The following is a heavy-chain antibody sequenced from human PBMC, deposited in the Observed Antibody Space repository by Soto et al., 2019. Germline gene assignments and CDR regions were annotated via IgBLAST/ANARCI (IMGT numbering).Heavy chain of an antibody. D-gene: IGHD3-3*01. CDR2: INAGNGNT. CDR1: GYTFTSYA. J-gene: IGHJ5*02. CDR3: ARSPLAPYYDFWSGILGWFEP. Sequence: GASVKVSCKASGYTFTSYAMHWVRQAPGQRLEWMGWINAGNGNTKYSQKFQGRVTITRDTSASTAYMELSSLRSEDTAVYYCARSPLAPYYDFWSGILGWFEPLGQGTLFSVSS. V-gene: IGHV1-3*01.